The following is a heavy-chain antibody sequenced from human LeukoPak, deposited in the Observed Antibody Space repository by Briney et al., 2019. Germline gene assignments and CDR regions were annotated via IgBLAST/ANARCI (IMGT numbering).Heavy chain of an antibody. CDR1: GYTFTSYY. V-gene: IGHV1-46*01. Sequence: ASVKVSCKASGYTFTSYYMHCVRHAPGQGLEWMGIINPSGGSTSYTQKFQGRVTMARDTFTSTVYMELSSLRSEDPAVYYCARARGIVATGQYYFDYWGQGTLVTVSS. D-gene: IGHD5-12*01. J-gene: IGHJ4*02. CDR2: INPSGGST. CDR3: ARARGIVATGQYYFDY.